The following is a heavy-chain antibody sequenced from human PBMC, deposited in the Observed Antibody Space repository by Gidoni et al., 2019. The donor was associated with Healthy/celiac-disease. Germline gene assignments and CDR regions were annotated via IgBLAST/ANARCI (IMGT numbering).Heavy chain of an antibody. CDR1: GYTFTSYY. J-gene: IGHJ4*02. Sequence: QVQLVQSGAEVKKPGASVKVSCKASGYTFTSYYMHWVRQAPGQGLEWMGIINPSGGSTSYEQKFQGRATMTRDTSTSTVYMELSSLRSEDTAVYYCARGDSYYYDSSHPFGYWGQGTLVTVSS. CDR2: INPSGGST. CDR3: ARGDSYYYDSSHPFGY. D-gene: IGHD3-22*01. V-gene: IGHV1-46*01.